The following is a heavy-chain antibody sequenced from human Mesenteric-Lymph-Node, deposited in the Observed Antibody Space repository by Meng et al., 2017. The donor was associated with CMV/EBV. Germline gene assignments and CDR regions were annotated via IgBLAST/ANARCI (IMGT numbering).Heavy chain of an antibody. D-gene: IGHD4-17*01. CDR2: IRYDGSNK. Sequence: GESLKISCAASGFTVSSNYMSWVRQAPGKGLEWVAFIRYDGSNKYYADSVKGRFTISRDNSKNTLYLQMNSLRAEDTAVYYCAKFPDYGDSLDYWGQGTLVTVSS. J-gene: IGHJ4*02. CDR1: GFTVSSNY. V-gene: IGHV3-30*02. CDR3: AKFPDYGDSLDY.